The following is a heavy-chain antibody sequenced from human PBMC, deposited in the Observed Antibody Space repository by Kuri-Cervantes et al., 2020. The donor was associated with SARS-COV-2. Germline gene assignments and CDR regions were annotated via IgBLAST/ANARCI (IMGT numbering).Heavy chain of an antibody. CDR1: GGSISSGDYY. J-gene: IGHJ4*02. CDR2: IYYSGST. CDR3: ARSAFGATYYDFWSGFDY. D-gene: IGHD3-3*01. V-gene: IGHV4-30-4*01. Sequence: SETLSLTCTVSGGSISSGDYYWSWIRQPPGKGLEWIGYIYYSGSTYYNPSLKSRVTISVDTSKNQFSLKLSSVTAADTAVYYCARSAFGATYYDFWSGFDYWGQGTLVTVSS.